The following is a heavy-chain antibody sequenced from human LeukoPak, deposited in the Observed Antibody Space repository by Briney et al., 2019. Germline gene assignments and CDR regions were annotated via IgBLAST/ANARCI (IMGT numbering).Heavy chain of an antibody. CDR3: ARAFDY. CDR1: GFTFSSYE. V-gene: IGHV3-48*03. Sequence: GGSLRLSCAASGFTFSSYEMNWVRQAPGKGLEWVSYISSSSNTMYYADSVKGRFTISRDNARNSLYLQMNSLRDEDTAVYYCARAFDYWGQGTLVAVSS. J-gene: IGHJ4*02. CDR2: ISSSSNTM.